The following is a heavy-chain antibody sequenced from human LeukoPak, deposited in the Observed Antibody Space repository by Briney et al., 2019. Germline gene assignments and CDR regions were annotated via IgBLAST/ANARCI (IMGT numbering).Heavy chain of an antibody. J-gene: IGHJ6*02. CDR1: GYTFTSYD. D-gene: IGHD6-13*01. V-gene: IGHV1-8*01. CDR3: ARVGSGSWYLSYYYYYGMDV. CDR2: MNPNSGNT. Sequence: GASVKVSCKASGYTFTSYDINWVRQATGQGLEWMGWMNPNSGNTGYAQKFQGRVTMTRNTSISTAYMELSSLRSEDTAVYYCARVGSGSWYLSYYYYYGMDVWGQGTTVTVSS.